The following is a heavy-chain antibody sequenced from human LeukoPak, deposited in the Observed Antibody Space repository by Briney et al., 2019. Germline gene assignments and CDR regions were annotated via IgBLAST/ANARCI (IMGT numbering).Heavy chain of an antibody. D-gene: IGHD3-22*01. CDR2: INPNSGGT. Sequence: ASVKVSCKASGYTFTGYYMHWVRQAPGQGLEWMGWINPNSGGTNYAQKFQGRVTMTRDTSISTAYMELSRLRSDDTAMYYCARAEYYYDSSGYFYYYYMDVWGKGTTVTISS. CDR3: ARAEYYYDSSGYFYYYYMDV. V-gene: IGHV1-2*02. J-gene: IGHJ6*03. CDR1: GYTFTGYY.